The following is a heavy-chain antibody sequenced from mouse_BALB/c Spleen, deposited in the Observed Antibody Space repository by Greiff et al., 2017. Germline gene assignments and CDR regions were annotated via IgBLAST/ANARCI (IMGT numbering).Heavy chain of an antibody. CDR1: GYTFTSYW. V-gene: IGHV1S81*02. D-gene: IGHD2-3*01. CDR2: INPSNGRT. CDR3: ARDDGFFPVSY. Sequence: QVQLQQPGAELVKPGASVKLSCKASGYTFTSYWMHWVKQRPGQGLEWIGEINPSNGRTNYNEKFKSKATLTVDKSSSTAYMQLSSLTSEDSAVYCCARDDGFFPVSYWGQGTLVTVSA. J-gene: IGHJ3*01.